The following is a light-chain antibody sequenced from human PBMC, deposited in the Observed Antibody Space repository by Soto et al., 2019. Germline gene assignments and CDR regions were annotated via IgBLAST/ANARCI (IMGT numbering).Light chain of an antibody. CDR3: QQYKNWPPEYT. CDR2: GAS. J-gene: IGKJ2*01. CDR1: QSVSNN. V-gene: IGKV3-15*01. Sequence: EIVVTQSPATLSVSPGERATLSCRASQSVSNNLAWYQQKPGQAPRLLIYGASTRATDIPARFSGSGSGTEFTLTISSLQSEDFAVYYCQQYKNWPPEYTFGQGTKLEIK.